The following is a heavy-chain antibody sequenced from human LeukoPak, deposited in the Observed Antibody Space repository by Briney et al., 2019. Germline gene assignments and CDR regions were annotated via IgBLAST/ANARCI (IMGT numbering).Heavy chain of an antibody. CDR1: GFTFSSYW. CDR2: INSDGSST. V-gene: IGHV3-74*01. J-gene: IGHJ5*02. D-gene: IGHD3-22*01. Sequence: GGSLRLSCAASGFTFSSYWMHWVRQAPGKGLVWVSRINSDGSSTSYADSVKGRFTISRDNAKNSLYLQMNSLRAEDTAVYYCARVSEGKGYYDSSGYYYWFDPWGQGTLVTVSS. CDR3: ARVSEGKGYYDSSGYYYWFDP.